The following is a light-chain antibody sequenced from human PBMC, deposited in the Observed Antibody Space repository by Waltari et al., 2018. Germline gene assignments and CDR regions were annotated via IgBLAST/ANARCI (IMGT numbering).Light chain of an antibody. CDR3: QQYNDPTST. CDR2: AAS. V-gene: IGKV3-15*01. CDR1: QHVSSN. J-gene: IGKJ3*01. Sequence: IVMTQSPASLSASPGETTTLSCGASQHVSSNLAWYQQKPGQGPRLLIYAASTRAPGVSNRFNGRGSGTQFTLTIVSLQPEDFALYFCQQYNDPTSTFGPGTQVDI.